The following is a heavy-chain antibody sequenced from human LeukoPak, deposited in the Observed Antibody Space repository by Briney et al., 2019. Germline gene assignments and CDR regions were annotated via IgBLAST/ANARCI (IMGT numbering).Heavy chain of an antibody. CDR1: GYTFTSYD. V-gene: IGHV1-69*05. J-gene: IGHJ5*02. CDR3: ARDPREYSSSDNWFDP. Sequence: SVKVSCKASGYTFTSYDINWVRQAPGQGLEWMGRIIPIFGTANYAQKFQGRVTITTDESTSTAYMELSSLRSEDTAVYYCARDPREYSSSDNWFDPWGQGTLVTVSS. D-gene: IGHD6-6*01. CDR2: IIPIFGTA.